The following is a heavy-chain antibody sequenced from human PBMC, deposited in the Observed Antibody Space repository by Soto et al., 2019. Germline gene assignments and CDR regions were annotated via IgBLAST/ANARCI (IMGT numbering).Heavy chain of an antibody. Sequence: GGSLRLSCAASGFTFSTYWMHWVRQAPGEGLVWVSRIKGDESSTSSADSVKGRFTISRDNAKNTLYLHMNSLRADDTAVYYCARGAFHNYYVDYWGQGTLVTVSS. CDR1: GFTFSTYW. CDR2: IKGDESST. V-gene: IGHV3-74*01. CDR3: ARGAFHNYYVDY. J-gene: IGHJ4*02. D-gene: IGHD3-3*02.